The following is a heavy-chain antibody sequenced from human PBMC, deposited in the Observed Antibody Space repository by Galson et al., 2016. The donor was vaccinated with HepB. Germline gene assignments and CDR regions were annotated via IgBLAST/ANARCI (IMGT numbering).Heavy chain of an antibody. CDR2: ISGDGNTA. CDR3: ARAGLGASVY. J-gene: IGHJ4*02. CDR1: GFTFSLYG. Sequence: SLRLSCAVSGFTFSLYGMHWVRQAPGKGLMWVSQISGDGNTAAYADSVGGRFTISRDNAKNILYLQMVSLRADDTAVYYCARAGLGASVYWGQGILVTVSS. D-gene: IGHD1-26*01. V-gene: IGHV3-74*01.